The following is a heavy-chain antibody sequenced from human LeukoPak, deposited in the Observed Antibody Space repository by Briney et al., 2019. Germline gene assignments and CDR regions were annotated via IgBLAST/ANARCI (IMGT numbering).Heavy chain of an antibody. J-gene: IGHJ4*02. D-gene: IGHD2-2*01. CDR3: ARAVVPAAPFDY. V-gene: IGHV1-46*01. CDR2: INPSGGST. CDR1: GYTFTSYY. Sequence: ASVKVSCKASGYTFTSYYMQWVRQAPGQGLEWMGIINPSGGSTSYAQKFQGRVTMTRDMSTSTVYMELSSLRSEDTAVYYCARAVVPAAPFDYWGQGTLVTVSS.